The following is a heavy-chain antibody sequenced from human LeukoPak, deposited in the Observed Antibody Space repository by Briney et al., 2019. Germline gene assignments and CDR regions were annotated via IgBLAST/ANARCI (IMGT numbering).Heavy chain of an antibody. CDR3: ARGVSMIVVVINDAFDM. CDR2: INPNSGGT. Sequence: ASVKVSCKASGYTFTGYYMHWVRQAPGQGLEWMGWINPNSGGTNYAQKFQGRVTMTRDTSISPAYMELSRLRSDDTAVYYCARGVSMIVVVINDAFDMWGQGTMVTVSS. D-gene: IGHD3-22*01. V-gene: IGHV1-2*02. J-gene: IGHJ3*02. CDR1: GYTFTGYY.